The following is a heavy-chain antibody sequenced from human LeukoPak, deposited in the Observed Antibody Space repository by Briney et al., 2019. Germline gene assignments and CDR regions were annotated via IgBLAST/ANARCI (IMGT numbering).Heavy chain of an antibody. Sequence: ASVKVSCKASGYTFTGYYMHWVRQAPGQGLEWMGRINPNSGGTNYAQKFQGRVTMTRDTSISTAYMELSRLRSEDTAVYYCAREILLLTWYYGMDVWGQGTTVTVSS. V-gene: IGHV1-2*06. J-gene: IGHJ6*02. D-gene: IGHD2-21*02. CDR2: INPNSGGT. CDR1: GYTFTGYY. CDR3: AREILLLTWYYGMDV.